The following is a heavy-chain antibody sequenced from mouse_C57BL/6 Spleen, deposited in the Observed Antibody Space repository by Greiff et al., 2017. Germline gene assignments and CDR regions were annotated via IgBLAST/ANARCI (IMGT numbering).Heavy chain of an antibody. D-gene: IGHD2-10*02. V-gene: IGHV5-16*01. J-gene: IGHJ4*01. Sequence: EVQRVESEGGLVQPGSSMKLSCTASGFTFSDYYMAWVRQVPEKGLEWVANINYDGSSTYYLDSLKSRFIISRDNAKNILYLQMSSLKSEDTATYYCARYGRYAMDYWGQGTSVTVSS. CDR3: ARYGRYAMDY. CDR2: INYDGSST. CDR1: GFTFSDYY.